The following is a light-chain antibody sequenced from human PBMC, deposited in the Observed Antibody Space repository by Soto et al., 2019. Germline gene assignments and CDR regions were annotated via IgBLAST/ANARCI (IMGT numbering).Light chain of an antibody. CDR3: QTWGSGIRVV. Sequence: SYELTQPPSVSVAPGKTARITCGGNNIGSKSVHWYQQKPGQAPVLVIYYDSDRPSGIPERFSGSSSGAERYLTISSLQSEDEADYYCQTWGSGIRVVFGGGTKLTVL. V-gene: IGLV3-21*01. CDR2: YDS. CDR1: NIGSKS. J-gene: IGLJ2*01.